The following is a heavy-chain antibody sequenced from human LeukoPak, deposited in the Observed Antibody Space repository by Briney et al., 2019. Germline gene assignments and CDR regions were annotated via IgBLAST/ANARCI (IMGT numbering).Heavy chain of an antibody. J-gene: IGHJ4*02. V-gene: IGHV3-23*01. CDR3: VKDYQVGNSPAFGDY. D-gene: IGHD1-26*01. CDR1: GGTFSSHA. Sequence: SCKASGGTFSSHAMSWVRRAPGKGLEWVSGLIENGATTYYADSVKGRFTISRDNSRNTMYLQMNSLRVEDTAVYYCVKDYQVGNSPAFGDYWGQGTLVTISS. CDR2: LIENGATT.